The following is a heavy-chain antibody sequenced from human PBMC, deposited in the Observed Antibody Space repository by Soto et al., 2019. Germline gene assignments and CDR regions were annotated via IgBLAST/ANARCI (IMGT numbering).Heavy chain of an antibody. CDR1: GGTFSSYA. J-gene: IGHJ6*02. V-gene: IGHV1-69*13. CDR3: AINKRKGDYYGMDV. Sequence: SVKVSCKASGGTFSSYAISWVRQAPGQGLEWMGGIIPIFGTANYAQKFQGRVTITADESTSTAYMELSSLRSEDTAVYYCAINKRKGDYYGMDVWGQGTTVTVSS. CDR2: IIPIFGTA.